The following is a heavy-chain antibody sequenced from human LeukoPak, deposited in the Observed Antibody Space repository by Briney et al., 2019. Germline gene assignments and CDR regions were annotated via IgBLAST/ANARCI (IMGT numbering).Heavy chain of an antibody. CDR2: VYYSGNT. V-gene: IGHV4-39*01. Sequence: ASETLSLTCTVSGGSISTSSCYWDWIRQPPGRGLEWIGSVYYSGNTYYNPSLKSRVSISVDTSKNQFSLKLSSVTAADTAVYYCARRLRSIPKTFDYWGQGTLVTVSS. J-gene: IGHJ4*02. D-gene: IGHD2-21*01. CDR3: ARRLRSIPKTFDY. CDR1: GGSISTSSCY.